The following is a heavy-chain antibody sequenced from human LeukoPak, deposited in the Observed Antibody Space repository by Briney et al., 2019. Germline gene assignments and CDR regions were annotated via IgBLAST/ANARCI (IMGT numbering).Heavy chain of an antibody. CDR2: INHSGST. Sequence: NPSETLSLTCAVYGGSFSGYYWSWIRQPPGKGLEWIGEINHSGSTNYNPSLKSRVTISVDTSKNQFSLKLSSVTAADTAVYYCARGNCYYSSGYYPNEYYFDYWGQGTLVTVSS. CDR1: GGSFSGYY. J-gene: IGHJ4*02. V-gene: IGHV4-34*01. D-gene: IGHD3-22*01. CDR3: ARGNCYYSSGYYPNEYYFDY.